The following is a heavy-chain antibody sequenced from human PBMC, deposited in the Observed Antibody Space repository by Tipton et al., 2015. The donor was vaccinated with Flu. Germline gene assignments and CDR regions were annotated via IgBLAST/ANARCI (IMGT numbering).Heavy chain of an antibody. CDR3: ARKKTWIQLWFWYFDL. Sequence: TLSLTCAVYGGSFSGYYWSWIRQPPGKGLEWIGEINHSGSTNYNPSLKSRVTISVDTSKNQFFLKLSSVTAADTAVYYCARKKTWIQLWFWYFDLWGRGTLVTVSS. V-gene: IGHV4-34*01. CDR1: GGSFSGYY. CDR2: INHSGST. D-gene: IGHD5-18*01. J-gene: IGHJ2*01.